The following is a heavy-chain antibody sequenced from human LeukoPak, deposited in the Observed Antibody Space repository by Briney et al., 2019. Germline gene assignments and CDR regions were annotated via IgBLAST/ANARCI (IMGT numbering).Heavy chain of an antibody. V-gene: IGHV3-7*01. Sequence: GGSLRLSCAAAGFTFSSYWMSWVRQAPGKGLEWVATIKQDGSEKYYVDSVKGRFTISRDNAKNSLYLQMNSLRAEDTAVYYCARDRSTDFWSGYYTNYFDYWGQGTLVTVSS. CDR3: ARDRSTDFWSGYYTNYFDY. J-gene: IGHJ4*02. CDR1: GFTFSSYW. CDR2: IKQDGSEK. D-gene: IGHD3-3*01.